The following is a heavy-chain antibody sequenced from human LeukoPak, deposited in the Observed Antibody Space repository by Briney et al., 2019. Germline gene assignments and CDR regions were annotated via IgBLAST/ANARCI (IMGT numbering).Heavy chain of an antibody. J-gene: IGHJ4*02. Sequence: GGSLRLSCAASGFTFSSYSMNWVRQAPGKGLEWVSSISSSSSYIYYADSVKGRFTISRDNAKNSLYLQMNSLRAEDTAVYYCASRRAYKAATHFDYWGQGTLVTVSS. CDR1: GFTFSSYS. CDR2: ISSSSSYI. CDR3: ASRRAYKAATHFDY. D-gene: IGHD2-15*01. V-gene: IGHV3-21*01.